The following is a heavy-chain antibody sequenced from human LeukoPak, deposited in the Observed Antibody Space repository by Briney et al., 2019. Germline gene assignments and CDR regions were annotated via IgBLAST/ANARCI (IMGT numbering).Heavy chain of an antibody. CDR2: ICSSGSS. CDR3: ARETSQKGAHYMDV. J-gene: IGHJ6*03. D-gene: IGHD3-16*01. CDR1: GGSISSGSYY. V-gene: IGHV4-61*02. Sequence: SETLSLTCTVSGGSISSGSYYWSWIRQPAGKGLEWIGRICSSGSSNYNPSLRSRVTILGDTSKNQFSLKLSSVTAADTAVYYCARETSQKGAHYMDVWGKGTTVTISS.